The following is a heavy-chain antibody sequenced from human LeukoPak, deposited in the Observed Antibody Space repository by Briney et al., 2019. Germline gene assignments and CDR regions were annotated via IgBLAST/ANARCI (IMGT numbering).Heavy chain of an antibody. CDR2: IYHSGST. V-gene: IGHV4-38-2*02. Sequence: SETLSLTCTVSGYSISSGYYWGWIRQPPGKGLEWIGSIYHSGSTNYNPSLKSRVTISVDKSKNQFSLKLSSVTAADTAVYYCARVLRDDILTGIDYWGQGTLVTVSS. D-gene: IGHD3-9*01. CDR3: ARVLRDDILTGIDY. J-gene: IGHJ4*01. CDR1: GYSISSGYY.